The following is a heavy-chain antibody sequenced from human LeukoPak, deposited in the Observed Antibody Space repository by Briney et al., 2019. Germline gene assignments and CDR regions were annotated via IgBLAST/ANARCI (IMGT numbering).Heavy chain of an antibody. CDR1: GGSISSGGYY. CDR2: IYYSGST. V-gene: IGHV4-31*01. D-gene: IGHD6-13*01. Sequence: TVSLICTVSGGSISSGGYYWSGIRQHPGKGLEWIGYIYYSGSTYYNPSLKRHVTISVDTSKNQCSLKLSSVTAADTAVYYCARDRVAAAGTYDYWGQDTVDTVSS. CDR3: ARDRVAAAGTYDY. J-gene: IGHJ4*02.